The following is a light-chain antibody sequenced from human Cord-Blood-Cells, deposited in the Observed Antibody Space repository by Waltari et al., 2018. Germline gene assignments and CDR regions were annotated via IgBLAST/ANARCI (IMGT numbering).Light chain of an antibody. CDR1: QGISSW. Sequence: DIHMTHSPSSLSASVGDTVTITCRASQGISSWLAWYQQKPGKAPKLLIYAASSLQSGVPARVSGSGSGTDFTLTISSLQTEDFATYYCQQANSFPYTFGQGTKLEIK. CDR3: QQANSFPYT. J-gene: IGKJ2*01. V-gene: IGKV1-12*01. CDR2: AAS.